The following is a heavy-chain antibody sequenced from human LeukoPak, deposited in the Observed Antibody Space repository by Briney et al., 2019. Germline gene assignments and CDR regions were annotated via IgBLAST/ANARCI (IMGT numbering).Heavy chain of an antibody. Sequence: GASVKVSCKASGYTFTSYDINWVRQATGQGLEWMGWMNPNSGNTGYAQKFQGRVTMTRNTSISTAYMELSSLRSEDTAVYYCARDLHGTVVSWFDPWGQGTLVTVSS. CDR2: MNPNSGNT. CDR1: GYTFTSYD. CDR3: ARDLHGTVVSWFDP. J-gene: IGHJ5*02. V-gene: IGHV1-8*01. D-gene: IGHD4-23*01.